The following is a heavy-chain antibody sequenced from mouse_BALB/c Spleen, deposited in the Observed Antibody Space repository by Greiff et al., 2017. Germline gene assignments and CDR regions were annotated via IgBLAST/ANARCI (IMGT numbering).Heavy chain of an antibody. CDR1: GFTFTDYY. J-gene: IGHJ3*01. V-gene: IGHV7-3*02. CDR3: ARDTSWFAY. CDR2: IRNKANGYTT. Sequence: GGGLVQPGGSLRLSCATSGFTFTDYYMSWVRQPPGKALEWLGFIRNKANGYTTEYSASVKGRFTISRDNSQSILYLQMNTLRAEDSATYYCARDTSWFAYWGQGTLGTVSA.